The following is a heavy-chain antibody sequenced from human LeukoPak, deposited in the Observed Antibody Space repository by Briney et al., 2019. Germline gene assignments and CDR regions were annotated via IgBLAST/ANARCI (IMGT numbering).Heavy chain of an antibody. Sequence: AASVKVSCKASGGTFSSYAISWVRQAPGQGLEWMGWVSAYNGNTNYAQKLQGRVTMTTDTSTSTAYMELRSLRSDDTAVYYCARAGLEWLSYYYYYMDVWGKGTTVTVSS. CDR2: VSAYNGNT. CDR3: ARAGLEWLSYYYYYMDV. J-gene: IGHJ6*03. CDR1: GGTFSSYA. D-gene: IGHD3-3*01. V-gene: IGHV1-18*01.